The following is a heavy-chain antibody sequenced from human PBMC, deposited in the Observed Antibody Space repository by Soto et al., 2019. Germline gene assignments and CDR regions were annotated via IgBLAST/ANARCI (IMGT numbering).Heavy chain of an antibody. J-gene: IGHJ6*03. Sequence: SETLSLTCTVSGGSISSYYWSWIRQPPGKGLEWIGYIYYSGSTNYNPSLKSRVTISVDTSKNQFSLKLSSVTAADTAVYYCATAAAGTGYYYYYMDVWGKGTTVTVSS. CDR1: GGSISSYY. CDR3: ATAAAGTGYYYYYMDV. D-gene: IGHD6-13*01. V-gene: IGHV4-59*01. CDR2: IYYSGST.